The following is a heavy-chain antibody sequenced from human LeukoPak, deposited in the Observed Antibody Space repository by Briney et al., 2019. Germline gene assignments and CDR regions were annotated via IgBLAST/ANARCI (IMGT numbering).Heavy chain of an antibody. Sequence: PSETLSLTCTVSGGSISIYYWSWIRQPAGKGLEWIGRIYTSGSTNYNPSLKSRVTMSVDTSKNQFSLKLSSVTAADTAVYYCARTTEAHSWRTRYYDYYMDVWGKGTTVTVSS. CDR1: GGSISIYY. CDR2: IYTSGST. V-gene: IGHV4-4*07. D-gene: IGHD6-13*01. J-gene: IGHJ6*03. CDR3: ARTTEAHSWRTRYYDYYMDV.